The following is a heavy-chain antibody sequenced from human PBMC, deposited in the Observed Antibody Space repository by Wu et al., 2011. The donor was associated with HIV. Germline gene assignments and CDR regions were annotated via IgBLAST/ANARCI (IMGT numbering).Heavy chain of an antibody. Sequence: QVQLVQSGAEVKKPGASVKVSCKASGYTFTSYGISWVRQAPGQGLEWIGWIRTYNGETNYAQNLQGRVTVTTDTSTSTVYMEVRSLRSDDTAVYYCARGSRGSYYAWGQGTLVTVSS. CDR2: IRTYNGET. CDR3: ARGSRGSYYA. D-gene: IGHD1-26*01. J-gene: IGHJ5*02. CDR1: GYTFTSYG. V-gene: IGHV1-18*01.